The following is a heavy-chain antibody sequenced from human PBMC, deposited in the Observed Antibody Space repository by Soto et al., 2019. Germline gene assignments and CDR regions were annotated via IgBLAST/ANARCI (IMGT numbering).Heavy chain of an antibody. CDR1: GFTVSSYW. Sequence: EVQLVESGGGLVQPGGSLRLSCAASGFTVSSYWMHRVRQAPGKGLVWVSRINSDGSSTSYADSVKGRFTISRDNAKNTLYLQMNSLRAEDTAVYYCASTMVRGVFWFDPWGQGTLVTVSS. D-gene: IGHD3-10*01. CDR3: ASTMVRGVFWFDP. V-gene: IGHV3-74*01. J-gene: IGHJ5*02. CDR2: INSDGSST.